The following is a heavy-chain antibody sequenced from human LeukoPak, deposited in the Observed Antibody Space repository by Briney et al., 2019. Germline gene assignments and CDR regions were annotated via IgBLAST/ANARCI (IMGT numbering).Heavy chain of an antibody. D-gene: IGHD1-14*01. CDR1: GFTFSRYG. CDR3: SNYGSGTGPI. V-gene: IGHV3-74*01. CDR2: IDNDGSTT. J-gene: IGHJ6*02. Sequence: GGSLRLSCAASGFTFSRYGMHWVRQAPGKGLVWVSHIDNDGSTTSYADSVKGRFTISRDNAKNTLYLQMNSLRAEDTAMYFCSNYGSGTGPIWGQGTTVTVSS.